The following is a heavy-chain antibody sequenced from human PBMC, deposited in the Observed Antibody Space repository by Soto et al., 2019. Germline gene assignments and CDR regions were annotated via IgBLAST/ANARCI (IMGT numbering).Heavy chain of an antibody. CDR3: ARALYTAMVRDYFDY. Sequence: QVQLVESGGGVVQPGRFLRLSCAASGFTFSSYAMHWVRQAPGKGLEWVAVISYDGSNKYYADSVKGRFTISRDNSKNTLYLQMNSLRAEDTAVYYCARALYTAMVRDYFDYWGQGTLVTVSS. V-gene: IGHV3-30-3*01. CDR1: GFTFSSYA. D-gene: IGHD5-18*01. J-gene: IGHJ4*02. CDR2: ISYDGSNK.